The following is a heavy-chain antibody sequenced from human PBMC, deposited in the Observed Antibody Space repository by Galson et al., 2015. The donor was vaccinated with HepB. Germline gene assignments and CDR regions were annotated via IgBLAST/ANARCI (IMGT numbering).Heavy chain of an antibody. CDR3: ARGHDMLTGYYAFDV. D-gene: IGHD3-9*01. V-gene: IGHV3-21*01. Sequence: SLRLSCAASGFTFSSYSMNWVRQAPGKGLEWVSSISSSSSYIYYADSVKGRFTISRDNAKNSLYLQMNSLRAEDTAVYYCARGHDMLTGYYAFDVWGQGTMVTVSS. J-gene: IGHJ3*01. CDR1: GFTFSSYS. CDR2: ISSSSSYI.